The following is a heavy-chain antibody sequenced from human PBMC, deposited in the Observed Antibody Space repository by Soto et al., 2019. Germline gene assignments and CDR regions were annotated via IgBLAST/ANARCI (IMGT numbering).Heavy chain of an antibody. Sequence: QVQLVESGGGVVQPGRSLRLSCAASGFTFSSYGMHWVRQAPGKGLEWVAVISYDGSNKYYADSVKGRFTISRDNSKNTLYLQMNSLRAEDTAVYYCAKDPTFWSGYCIWGQGTLVTVSS. J-gene: IGHJ4*02. CDR1: GFTFSSYG. CDR3: AKDPTFWSGYCI. CDR2: ISYDGSNK. D-gene: IGHD3-3*01. V-gene: IGHV3-30*18.